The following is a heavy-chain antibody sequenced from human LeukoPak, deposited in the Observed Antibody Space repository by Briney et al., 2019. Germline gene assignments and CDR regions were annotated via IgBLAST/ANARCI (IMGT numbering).Heavy chain of an antibody. CDR1: VGTFSSYA. CDR2: IIPILGIA. D-gene: IGHD2-15*01. Sequence: SVNVSFKSSVGTFSSYAISWVRQAPGQGLEWMGRIIPILGIANYAQKFQGRVTITADKSTSTAYMELSSLRSEDTAVYYCARLVYCSGGSCYSPGAFDIWGQGTMVTVSS. CDR3: ARLVYCSGGSCYSPGAFDI. V-gene: IGHV1-69*04. J-gene: IGHJ3*02.